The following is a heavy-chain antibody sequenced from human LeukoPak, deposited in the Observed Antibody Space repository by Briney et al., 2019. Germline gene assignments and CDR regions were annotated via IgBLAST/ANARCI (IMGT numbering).Heavy chain of an antibody. CDR3: AKFLPTHIVVANYYFDY. CDR1: GFTFSSYA. J-gene: IGHJ4*02. D-gene: IGHD2-21*01. V-gene: IGHV3-23*01. CDR2: ISGSGGST. Sequence: GSLRLSCAASGFTFSSYAMSWVRQAPGKGLEWVSAISGSGGSTYYADSVKGRFTISRDNSKNTLYLQMNSLRAEDTAVYYCAKFLPTHIVVANYYFDYWGQGTLVTVSS.